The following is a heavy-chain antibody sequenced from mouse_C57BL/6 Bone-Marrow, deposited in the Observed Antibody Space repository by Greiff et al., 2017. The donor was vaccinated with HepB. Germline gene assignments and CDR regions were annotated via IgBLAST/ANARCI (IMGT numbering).Heavy chain of an antibody. J-gene: IGHJ1*03. V-gene: IGHV7-1*01. CDR2: SRNKANDYTT. CDR1: GFTFSDYY. D-gene: IGHD2-4*01. CDR3: ARDADYYDDVEGYFDV. Sequence: EVQLVESGGGLVQSGRSLRLSCATSGFTFSDYYMEWVRQAPGKGLEWIAASRNKANDYTTEYSASVKGRFIVSRDTSQSILYLQMSALRAEDTAMYYCARDADYYDDVEGYFDVWGTGTTVTVSS.